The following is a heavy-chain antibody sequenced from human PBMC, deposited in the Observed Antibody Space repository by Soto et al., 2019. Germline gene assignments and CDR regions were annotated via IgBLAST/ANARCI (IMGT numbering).Heavy chain of an antibody. J-gene: IGHJ4*02. Sequence: ASVPVACKASGCTITSDDGIRVRQAAGQGLEWVGWMNPNSGNTGYAQKFQGRVTMTRNTSINTAYMELSSLRSEDTAVYYCARGEAYCGGDCYSDYSGQGTLVTVSS. CDR2: MNPNSGNT. V-gene: IGHV1-8*01. D-gene: IGHD2-21*01. CDR1: GCTITSDD. CDR3: ARGEAYCGGDCYSDY.